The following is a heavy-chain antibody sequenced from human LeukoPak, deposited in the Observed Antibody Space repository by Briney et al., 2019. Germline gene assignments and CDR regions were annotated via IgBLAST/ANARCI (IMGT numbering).Heavy chain of an antibody. CDR2: IYPIDSDI. D-gene: IGHD6-19*01. J-gene: IGHJ6*03. V-gene: IGHV5-51*01. CDR1: GYTFTTHW. Sequence: GESLKISCKASGYTFTTHWIVWLRHMPGKGLEWMGVIYPIDSDIKYSPSFQGQVTISADKSISTAYLQWSSLKASDTAMYYCARLPAVAGPTFYYYMDVWGTGTTVIVSS. CDR3: ARLPAVAGPTFYYYMDV.